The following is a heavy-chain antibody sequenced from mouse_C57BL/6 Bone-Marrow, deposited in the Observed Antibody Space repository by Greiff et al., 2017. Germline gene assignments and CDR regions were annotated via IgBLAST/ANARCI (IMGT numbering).Heavy chain of an antibody. J-gene: IGHJ3*01. V-gene: IGHV5-4*01. CDR3: ARVPDSSGPAY. D-gene: IGHD3-2*02. CDR1: GFTFSSYA. Sequence: EVHLVASGGGLVKPGGSLKLSCAASGFTFSSYAMSWVRQTPEKRLEWVATISDGGSYTYYPDNVKGRFTISRDNAKNNLYLQMSHLKSEDTAMYYCARVPDSSGPAYWGQGTLVTVSA. CDR2: ISDGGSYT.